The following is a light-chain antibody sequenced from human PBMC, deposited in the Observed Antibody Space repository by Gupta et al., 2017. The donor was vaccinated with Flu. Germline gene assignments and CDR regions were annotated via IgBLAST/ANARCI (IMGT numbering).Light chain of an antibody. V-gene: IGLV2-18*02. CDR3: SSYTTSSTYV. J-gene: IGLJ1*01. CDR1: SSDVGTYNR. CDR2: EVS. Sequence: QSALPQPPSVSESPGQSVTISCTGTSSDVGTYNRVSWYQQPPGTAPKLVIYEVSNRPSGVPDRFSGSKSGNTASLIISGLQGEDEADYYCSSYTTSSTYVFGTGTKVTVL.